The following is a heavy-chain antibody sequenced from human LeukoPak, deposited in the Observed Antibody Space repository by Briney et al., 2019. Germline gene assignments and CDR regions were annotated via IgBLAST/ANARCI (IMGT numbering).Heavy chain of an antibody. CDR2: ISAHNGNT. D-gene: IGHD6-19*01. CDR3: ATGEYSSGWYLY. Sequence: ASVQVSCQASGYTFTSYGISWVGQAPGQGLEGMGWISAHNGNTNYAQKLQGRVTMTTDTSTSTAYMELRSLRSDDTAVYYCATGEYSSGWYLYWGQGTLVTVSS. V-gene: IGHV1-18*01. CDR1: GYTFTSYG. J-gene: IGHJ4*02.